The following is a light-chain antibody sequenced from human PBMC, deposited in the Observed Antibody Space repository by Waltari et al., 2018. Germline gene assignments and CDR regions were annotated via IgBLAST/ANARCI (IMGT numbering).Light chain of an antibody. V-gene: IGLV3-21*04. CDR1: NIESKR. J-gene: IGLJ3*02. CDR3: QVWDDTTNSGV. CDR2: YDT. Sequence: YVLTQPPSVSVAPGKTATLTCGGANIESKRVNWYHQNPGQAPVFVLFYDTDLPEGITDRFSGSNSGNTATLTISWVEAGDEADYHCQVWDDTTNSGVFGGGTRLTVL.